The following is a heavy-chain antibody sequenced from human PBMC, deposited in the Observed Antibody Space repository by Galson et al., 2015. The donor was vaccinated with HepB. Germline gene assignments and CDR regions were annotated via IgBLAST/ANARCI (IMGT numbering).Heavy chain of an antibody. J-gene: IGHJ4*02. V-gene: IGHV3-7*01. CDR1: GLTLSGYW. D-gene: IGHD3-22*01. CDR2: IRQDGSET. CDR3: ARDQGGDSRGYVLQ. Sequence: SLRLSCAASGLTLSGYWMSWVRQAPGKGLEWVANIRQDGSETFYADSVKGRFTISRDNAKNSLDLQMNSLRVEDTAVYYCARDQGGDSRGYVLQWGQGTLVTVSS.